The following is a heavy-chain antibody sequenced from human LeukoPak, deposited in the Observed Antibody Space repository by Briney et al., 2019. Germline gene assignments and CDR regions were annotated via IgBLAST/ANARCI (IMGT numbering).Heavy chain of an antibody. Sequence: SETLSLTCAVSGGSLSSSNWWSWVRQPPGKGLEWIGEIYHSGSTNYNPSLKRRVTISVDKSKNQFSLKLSSVTAADTAVYYCARAGNGWYFFDYWGQGTLVTVSS. J-gene: IGHJ4*02. CDR3: ARAGNGWYFFDY. D-gene: IGHD6-19*01. CDR2: IYHSGST. V-gene: IGHV4-4*02. CDR1: GGSLSSSNW.